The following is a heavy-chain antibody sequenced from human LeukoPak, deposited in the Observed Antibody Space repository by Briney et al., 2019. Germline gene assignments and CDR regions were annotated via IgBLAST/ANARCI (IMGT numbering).Heavy chain of an antibody. CDR2: IYHTGRT. D-gene: IGHD3-16*01. Sequence: SETLSLTCAVSGDSMTSNNWWSWVRQPPGKGLEWIGDIYHTGRTNYNPSLKSRVTISVDKSKKQFSLKLDSVTAADRAVYYCAREVFGPGGAFDIWGQGTMVTVSS. V-gene: IGHV4-4*02. CDR3: AREVFGPGGAFDI. J-gene: IGHJ3*02. CDR1: GDSMTSNNW.